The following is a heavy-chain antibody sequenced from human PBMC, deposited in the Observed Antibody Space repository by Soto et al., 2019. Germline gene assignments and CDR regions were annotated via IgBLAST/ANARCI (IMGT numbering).Heavy chain of an antibody. Sequence: GASVKVSCKASGYTFTSYGISWVRQAPGQGLEWMGWISAYNGNTNYAQKFQGRVTMTEDTSTDTAYMELSSLRSEDTAVYYCATAPSFGVVTRFDYWGQGTLVTVSS. D-gene: IGHD3-3*01. J-gene: IGHJ4*02. CDR1: GYTFTSYG. V-gene: IGHV1-18*01. CDR3: ATAPSFGVVTRFDY. CDR2: ISAYNGNT.